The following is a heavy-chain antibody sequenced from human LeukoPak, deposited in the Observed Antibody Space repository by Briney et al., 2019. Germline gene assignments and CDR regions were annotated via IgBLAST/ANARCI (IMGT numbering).Heavy chain of an antibody. CDR3: ARAGYSSSWYHYYYGMDV. J-gene: IGHJ6*02. D-gene: IGHD6-13*01. Sequence: GASVKVSCKASGYTFTGYYMHWVRQAPGQGLEWMGWINPNSGGTNYAQKFQGRVTMTRDTSISTAYMELSRLRSDDTAVYYCARAGYSSSWYHYYYGMDVWGQRTTVTVSS. V-gene: IGHV1-2*02. CDR1: GYTFTGYY. CDR2: INPNSGGT.